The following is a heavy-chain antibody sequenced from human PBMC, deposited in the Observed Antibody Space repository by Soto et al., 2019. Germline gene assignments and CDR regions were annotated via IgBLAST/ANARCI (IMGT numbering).Heavy chain of an antibody. V-gene: IGHV1-69*02. J-gene: IGHJ5*02. D-gene: IGHD6-6*01. Sequence: QVQLVQSGAEVKKPGSSVKVSCKASGDTFSSYTISWVRQAPGQGLEWMGRIIPILGIANYAQKFQGRVTITADKSTSTAYMELSSLRSEDTAVYYCARLSLAAPGWFDPWGQGTLVTVSS. CDR2: IIPILGIA. CDR3: ARLSLAAPGWFDP. CDR1: GDTFSSYT.